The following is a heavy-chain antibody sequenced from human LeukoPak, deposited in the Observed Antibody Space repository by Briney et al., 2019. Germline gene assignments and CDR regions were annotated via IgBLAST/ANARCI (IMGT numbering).Heavy chain of an antibody. CDR3: ARAADGFMRPFDY. Sequence: ASVKVSCKASGYTFTGYYMHWVRQAPGQGLEWMGWINPNSGGTNYAQKFQGRVTMTRDTSISTAYMELSRLRSDDTAVYYCARAADGFMRPFDYWGQGTLVTVSS. D-gene: IGHD6-13*01. CDR1: GYTFTGYY. J-gene: IGHJ4*02. V-gene: IGHV1-2*02. CDR2: INPNSGGT.